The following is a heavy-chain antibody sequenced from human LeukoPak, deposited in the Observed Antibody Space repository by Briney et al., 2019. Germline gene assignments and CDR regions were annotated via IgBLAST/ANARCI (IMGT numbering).Heavy chain of an antibody. D-gene: IGHD2-15*01. J-gene: IGHJ4*02. CDR3: TRSGGSCSTSEFCSSY. Sequence: GGSLRLSCAASGFTFSSYSMNWVRQAPGKGLEWVSSISSSSSYIYYADSVKGRFIISRDNAKNSLYLQMNSLRAEDTAVYYCTRSGGSCSTSEFCSSYWGQGALVTVSS. CDR2: ISSSSSYI. CDR1: GFTFSSYS. V-gene: IGHV3-21*01.